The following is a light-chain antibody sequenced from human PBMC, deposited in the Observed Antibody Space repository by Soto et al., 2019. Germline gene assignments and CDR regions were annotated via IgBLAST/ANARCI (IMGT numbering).Light chain of an antibody. CDR1: VLAKKY. J-gene: IGLJ2*01. CDR3: YSAADNNLRV. CDR2: KDS. V-gene: IGLV3-27*01. Sequence: SSELTQPSSVSVSPGQTARITCSGDVLAKKYARWFQQKPGQAPVLLIYKDSERPSGIPERFSGSSSGTTVTLTISGAQVEDEADYYCYSAADNNLRVFGGGTKLTVL.